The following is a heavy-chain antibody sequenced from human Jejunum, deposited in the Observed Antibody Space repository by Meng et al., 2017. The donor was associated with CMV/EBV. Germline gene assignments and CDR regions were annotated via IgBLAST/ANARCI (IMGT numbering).Heavy chain of an antibody. D-gene: IGHD3-16*01. CDR3: ARGDYPQYFDQ. CDR2: ISYDGTNI. V-gene: IGHV3-30-3*01. Sequence: QGHRVGSGGGVVQPGKSLRLACAAPGITFSGSAMHWFRQAPGKGLEWVAVISYDGTNIHYGDSVKGRFTISRDNSKSALYLQMNSLRTEDTAVYYCARGDYPQYFDQWGRGTLVTVSS. J-gene: IGHJ4*02. CDR1: GITFSGSA.